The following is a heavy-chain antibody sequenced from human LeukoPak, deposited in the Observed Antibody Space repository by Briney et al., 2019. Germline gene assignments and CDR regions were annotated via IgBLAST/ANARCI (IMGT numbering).Heavy chain of an antibody. D-gene: IGHD2-2*01. CDR1: GYTFTSYD. V-gene: IGHV1-8*03. Sequence: ASVKVSCKASGYTFTSYDINWVRQATGQGLEWMGWMNPNSGNTGYAQKFQGRVTITRNTSISTAYMELSSLRSEDTAVYCCARGGYCSSTSCPYYYYYYMDVWGKGTTVTVSS. CDR3: ARGGYCSSTSCPYYYYYYMDV. CDR2: MNPNSGNT. J-gene: IGHJ6*03.